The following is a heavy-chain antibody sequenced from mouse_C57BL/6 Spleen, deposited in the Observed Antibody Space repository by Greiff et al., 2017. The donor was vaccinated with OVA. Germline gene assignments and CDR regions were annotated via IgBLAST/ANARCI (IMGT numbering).Heavy chain of an antibody. D-gene: IGHD1-1*01. Sequence: QVQLKQSGPELVKPGASVKISCKASGYAFSSSWMNWVKQRPGKGLEWIGRIYPGDGDTNYNGKFKGKATLTADKSSSTAYMQLSSLTSEDSAVYFCARRDYYGSSYAYYAMDYWGQGTSVTVSS. CDR1: GYAFSSSW. CDR2: IYPGDGDT. J-gene: IGHJ4*01. V-gene: IGHV1-82*01. CDR3: ARRDYYGSSYAYYAMDY.